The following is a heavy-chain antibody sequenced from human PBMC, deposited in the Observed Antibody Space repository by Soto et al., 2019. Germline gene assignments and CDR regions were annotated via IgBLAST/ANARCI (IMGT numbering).Heavy chain of an antibody. Sequence: PGGSLRLSCAASGFTFTRYSMNWVRQAPGKGLEWVSSISSTTNYIYYGDSMKGRFTISRGNAKNSLYLEMNSLRAEDTAVYYCARDFWQLEVNYNYYYGMDVWGQGTTVTVSS. CDR3: ARDFWQLEVNYNYYYGMDV. CDR1: GFTFTRYS. CDR2: ISSTTNYI. V-gene: IGHV3-21*06. J-gene: IGHJ6*02. D-gene: IGHD6-6*01.